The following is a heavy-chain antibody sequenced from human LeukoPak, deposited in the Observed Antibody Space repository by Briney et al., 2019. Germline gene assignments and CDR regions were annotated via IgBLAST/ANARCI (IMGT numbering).Heavy chain of an antibody. Sequence: PETLSLTCTVSGGSISSYYWSWIRQPPGKGLEWIGYIYYSGSTNYNPSLKSRVTISVDTSKNQFSLKLSSVTAADTAVYYCATEIVDGGFDPWGQGTLVTVSS. CDR1: GGSISSYY. CDR2: IYYSGST. J-gene: IGHJ5*02. CDR3: ATEIVDGGFDP. V-gene: IGHV4-59*01. D-gene: IGHD2-15*01.